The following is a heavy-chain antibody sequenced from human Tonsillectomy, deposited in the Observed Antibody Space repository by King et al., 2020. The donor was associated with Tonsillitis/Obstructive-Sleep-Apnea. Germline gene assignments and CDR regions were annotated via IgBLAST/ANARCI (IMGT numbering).Heavy chain of an antibody. V-gene: IGHV4-39*01. D-gene: IGHD3-16*02. Sequence: QLQESGPGLVKPSETLSLTCTVSGGSISSNNYYWGWIRQPPGKGLEWIGTIYHSGTTYYNPSLKSGVTISVDTAKNQFSLRLRSVTAADTAVYYCARTMISFGGIIVYYYYYYMDVWGRGTTVTVSS. CDR2: IYHSGTT. J-gene: IGHJ6*03. CDR1: GGSISSNNYY. CDR3: ARTMISFGGIIVYYYYYYMDV.